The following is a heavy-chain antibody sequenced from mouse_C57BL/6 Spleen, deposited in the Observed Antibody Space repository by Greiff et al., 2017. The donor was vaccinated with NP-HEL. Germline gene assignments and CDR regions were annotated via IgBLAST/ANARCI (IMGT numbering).Heavy chain of an antibody. CDR2: IRSKSNNYAT. CDR3: VRLSSHWYFDV. Sequence: EVQGVESGGGLVQPKGSLKLSCAASGFSFNTYAMNWVRQAPGKGLECVARIRSKSNNYATYYADSVKDRFTISRDDSESMLYLQRNNLKTEDTAMYYCVRLSSHWYFDVWGTGTTVTVSS. V-gene: IGHV10-1*01. D-gene: IGHD1-1*01. CDR1: GFSFNTYA. J-gene: IGHJ1*03.